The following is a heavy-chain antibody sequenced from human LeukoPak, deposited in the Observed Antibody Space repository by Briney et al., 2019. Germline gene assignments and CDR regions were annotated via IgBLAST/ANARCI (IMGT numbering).Heavy chain of an antibody. D-gene: IGHD3-22*01. CDR3: ASQIVLISDGMDV. J-gene: IGHJ6*02. CDR2: IYYSGST. V-gene: IGHV4-39*01. CDR1: GGSISSSSYY. Sequence: SETLSLTCTVSGGSISSSSYYWGWLRQPPGKGLEWIGSIYYSGSTYYNPSLKSRVTISVDTSKNQFSLKLSSVTAADTAVYYCASQIVLISDGMDVWGQGTTVTVSS.